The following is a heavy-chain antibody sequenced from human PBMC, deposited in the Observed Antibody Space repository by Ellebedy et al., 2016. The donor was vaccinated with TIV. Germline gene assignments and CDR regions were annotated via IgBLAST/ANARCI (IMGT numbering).Heavy chain of an antibody. Sequence: ASVKVSCKASGGTFSSYAISWVRQAPGQGLEWMGGIIPILGIANYAQKFQGRVTITADKSTSTAYMELSSLRSEDTAVYYCASSAPKSYQLLWFDYWGQGTLVTVSS. D-gene: IGHD2-2*01. CDR1: GGTFSSYA. CDR2: IIPILGIA. V-gene: IGHV1-69*10. J-gene: IGHJ4*02. CDR3: ASSAPKSYQLLWFDY.